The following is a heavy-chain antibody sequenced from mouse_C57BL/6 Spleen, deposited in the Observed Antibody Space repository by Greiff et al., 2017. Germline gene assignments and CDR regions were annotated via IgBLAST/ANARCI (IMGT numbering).Heavy chain of an antibody. D-gene: IGHD1-1*01. J-gene: IGHJ2*01. CDR3: ARCPVVDPGYFDY. V-gene: IGHV1-69*01. CDR1: GYTFTSYW. CDR2: IDPSDSYT. Sequence: VQLQQPGAELVMPGASVKLSCKASGYTFTSYWMHWVKQRPGQGLEWIGEIDPSDSYTTYNQKFKGKSTLTVDKSSSTAYMQLSSLTSEDSAVYYCARCPVVDPGYFDYWGQGTTLTVSS.